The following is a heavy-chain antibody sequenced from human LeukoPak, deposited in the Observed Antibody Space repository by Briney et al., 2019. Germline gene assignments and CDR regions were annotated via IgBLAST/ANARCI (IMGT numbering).Heavy chain of an antibody. D-gene: IGHD3-22*01. CDR1: GYTFTGYY. J-gene: IGHJ4*02. CDR2: IIPMFGTA. Sequence: SVKVSCKASGYTFTGYYIHWVRQAPGQGLEWMGRIIPMFGTANYAQKFQGRVTFTTDDSSNTAYMELSSLTSEDTAVYYCARSGAFYYDSSGYYDFWGQGTLVTVSS. CDR3: ARSGAFYYDSSGYYDF. V-gene: IGHV1-69*05.